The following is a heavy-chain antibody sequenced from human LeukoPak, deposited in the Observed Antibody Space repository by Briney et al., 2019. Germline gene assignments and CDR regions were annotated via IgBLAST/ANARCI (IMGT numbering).Heavy chain of an antibody. CDR3: ARTTYYYYMDV. CDR1: GGSISSYY. V-gene: IGHV4-59*01. CDR2: IYYSGST. Sequence: SETLSLTCTVSGGSISSYYWSWIRQPPGKGLEWIGYIYYSGSTNYNPSLKSRVTISVDTSKNQFSLKLSSVTAADTAVNYCARTTYYYYMDVWGKGTTVTVSS. D-gene: IGHD1-1*01. J-gene: IGHJ6*03.